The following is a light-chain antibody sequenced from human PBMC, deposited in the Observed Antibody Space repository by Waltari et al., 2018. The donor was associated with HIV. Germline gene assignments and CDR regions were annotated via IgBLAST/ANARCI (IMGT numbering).Light chain of an antibody. Sequence: SYDLTQPPSVSVSPGQTATITCFGDALPREYVFWHQQKPGQAPVLLIYKDTERVSGIADRFSGSTSGTKVTLTITEVEAEDEAVYYCQSAAGGGSYGFGGGTKLTVL. J-gene: IGLJ2*01. CDR3: QSAAGGGSYG. V-gene: IGLV3-25*03. CDR2: KDT. CDR1: ALPREY.